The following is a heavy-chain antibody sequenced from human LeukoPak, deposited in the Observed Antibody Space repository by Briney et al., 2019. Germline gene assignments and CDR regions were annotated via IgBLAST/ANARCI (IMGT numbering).Heavy chain of an antibody. CDR3: ARRAAPYRFFDY. CDR1: GYTFTSYD. Sequence: ASVKVSCKASGYTFTSYDINWVRQATGQGLEWMGWMNPNSGNTGYAQKFQGRVTITRNTSISTAYMELSSLRSEDTAVYYCARRAAPYRFFDYWGQGTLVTVSS. J-gene: IGHJ4*02. D-gene: IGHD6-6*01. V-gene: IGHV1-8*03. CDR2: MNPNSGNT.